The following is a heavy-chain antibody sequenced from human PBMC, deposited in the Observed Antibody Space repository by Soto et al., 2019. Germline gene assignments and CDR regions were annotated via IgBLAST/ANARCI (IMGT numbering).Heavy chain of an antibody. J-gene: IGHJ6*02. D-gene: IGHD5-12*01. CDR1: GGTFSSYA. CDR2: IIPIFGTA. Sequence: SVKVSCKASGGTFSSYAISWVRQAPGQGLEWMGGIIPIFGTANYAQKFQGRVTITADESTSTAYMELSSLRSEDTAVYYCARPEGYSGYDKAQIYYGMDLWGQGTTVTVSS. V-gene: IGHV1-69*13. CDR3: ARPEGYSGYDKAQIYYGMDL.